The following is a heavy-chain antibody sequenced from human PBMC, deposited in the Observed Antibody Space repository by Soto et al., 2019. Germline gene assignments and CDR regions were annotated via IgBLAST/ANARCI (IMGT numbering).Heavy chain of an antibody. V-gene: IGHV3-23*01. Sequence: EMQLLESGGGLVQPGGSLRLSCAASGFTFSSYAMSWVRQAPGKGLEWVSAISGSGYTTYYADSAKGRFTISRDNSKNMVYLQMNSLRADDTAVYYCAKDPLTRGWFDSWGQGTLVTVSS. CDR3: AKDPLTRGWFDS. CDR2: ISGSGYTT. J-gene: IGHJ5*01. CDR1: GFTFSSYA.